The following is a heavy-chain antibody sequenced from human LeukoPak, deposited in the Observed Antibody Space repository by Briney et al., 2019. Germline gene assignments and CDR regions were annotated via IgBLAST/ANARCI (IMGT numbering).Heavy chain of an antibody. J-gene: IGHJ4*02. CDR3: ARANDYGDYYFDY. Sequence: SETLSLTCTVSGGSISSYYWSWIRQPPGKGLEWLGYIYYSGSANYDPSLKSRVTISVDTSKNQFSLKLSSVTAADTAVYYCARANDYGDYYFDYWGQGTLVTVSS. CDR1: GGSISSYY. D-gene: IGHD4-17*01. CDR2: IYYSGSA. V-gene: IGHV4-59*01.